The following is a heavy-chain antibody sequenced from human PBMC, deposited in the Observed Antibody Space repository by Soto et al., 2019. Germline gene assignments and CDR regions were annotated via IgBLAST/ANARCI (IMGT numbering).Heavy chain of an antibody. V-gene: IGHV3-21*01. CDR1: GFTFSSYS. Sequence: ESGGGLVKPGGSLRLSCAASGFTFSSYSMNWVRQAPGKGLEWVSSISSSSSYIYYADSVKGRFTISRDNAKNSLYLQMNSLRAEDTAVYYCARGRRPNDPYGMDVWGQGTTVTVSS. CDR3: ARGRRPNDPYGMDV. CDR2: ISSSSSYI. J-gene: IGHJ6*02.